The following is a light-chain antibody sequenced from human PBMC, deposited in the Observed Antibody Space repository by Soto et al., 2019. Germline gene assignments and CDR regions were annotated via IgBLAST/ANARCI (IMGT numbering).Light chain of an antibody. Sequence: SYELTQPPSVSVAPGQTARITCGGKNIGSKSVHWYQQKPGQAPVLGVYDDSDRPSGIPERFSGSNSGNTATLTISRVEAGDEADYYCQVWDSSSEHVVFGGGTKVTVL. J-gene: IGLJ2*01. CDR2: DDS. CDR3: QVWDSSSEHVV. V-gene: IGLV3-21*02. CDR1: NIGSKS.